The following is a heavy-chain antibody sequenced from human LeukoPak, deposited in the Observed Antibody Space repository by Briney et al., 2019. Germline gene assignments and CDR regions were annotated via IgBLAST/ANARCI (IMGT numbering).Heavy chain of an antibody. J-gene: IGHJ4*02. CDR3: ARGLYGDYVLDY. CDR1: GFTFSSYG. Sequence: GESLKISCAASGFTFSSYGMHWVRQAPGKGLEWVAFIRYDGSNKYYADSVKGRFTISRDNSKNTLYLQMNSLRAEDTAVYYCARGLYGDYVLDYWGQGTLVTVSS. CDR2: IRYDGSNK. V-gene: IGHV3-30*02. D-gene: IGHD4-17*01.